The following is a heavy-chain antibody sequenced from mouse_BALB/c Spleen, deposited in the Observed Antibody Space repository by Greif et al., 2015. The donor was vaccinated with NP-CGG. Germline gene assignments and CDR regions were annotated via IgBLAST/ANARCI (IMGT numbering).Heavy chain of an antibody. V-gene: IGHV1S81*02. CDR2: INPSNGGT. Sequence: VQLQESGAELVKPGASVKLSCKASGYTFTSYYMYWVKQRPGQGLEWIGEINPSNGGTNFNEKFKSKATLTVDKSSSTAYMQLSSLTSEDSAVYYCTRGPSTMITTAWFAYWGQGTLVTVSA. CDR1: GYTFTSYY. CDR3: TRGPSTMITTAWFAY. D-gene: IGHD2-4*01. J-gene: IGHJ3*01.